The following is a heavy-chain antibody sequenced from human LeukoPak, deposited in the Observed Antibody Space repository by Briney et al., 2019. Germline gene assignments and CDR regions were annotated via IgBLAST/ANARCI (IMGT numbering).Heavy chain of an antibody. CDR1: GGSISSYY. CDR2: MYYSGST. J-gene: IGHJ3*02. D-gene: IGHD3-16*02. Sequence: SETLSLTCTVSGGSISSYYWSWIGQPPGKGLEWIGNMYYSGSTNYNPSLKSRVTISVDTSKNQFSLKLSSVTAADTAVYYCARDKVRGASYDYVWGSYRPGHDAFDIWGQGTMVTVSS. V-gene: IGHV4-59*01. CDR3: ARDKVRGASYDYVWGSYRPGHDAFDI.